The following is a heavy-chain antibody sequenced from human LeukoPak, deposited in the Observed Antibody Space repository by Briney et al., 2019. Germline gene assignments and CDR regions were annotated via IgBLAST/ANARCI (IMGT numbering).Heavy chain of an antibody. V-gene: IGHV3-66*01. D-gene: IGHD2-15*01. J-gene: IGHJ3*02. CDR2: IYSGGST. Sequence: GGSLRLSCAASGFTVSSNYMSWVRQAPGKGLEWVSVIYSGGSTYYADSVKGRFTISRDNSKNTLYLQMNSLRAEDTAVYYCARGYCSGGSCYPDAFDIWGQGTMVTVSS. CDR1: GFTVSSNY. CDR3: ARGYCSGGSCYPDAFDI.